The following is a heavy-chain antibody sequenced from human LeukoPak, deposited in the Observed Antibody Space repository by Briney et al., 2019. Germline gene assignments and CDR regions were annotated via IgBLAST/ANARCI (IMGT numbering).Heavy chain of an antibody. CDR3: ARQKRGGLSESVGGFFASYYTYYYMDV. V-gene: IGHV1-46*01. J-gene: IGHJ6*03. Sequence: GASVKVSCKASGYTFTKYYIHWVRQAPGQGLEWMGMINPSDGATTYAQRFQGRVIMTRDMSTTTVYMDLRSRISEDTAVYFFARQKRGGLSESVGGFFASYYTYYYMDVWGRGTTVSVSS. D-gene: IGHD3-10*01. CDR1: GYTFTKYY. CDR2: INPSDGAT.